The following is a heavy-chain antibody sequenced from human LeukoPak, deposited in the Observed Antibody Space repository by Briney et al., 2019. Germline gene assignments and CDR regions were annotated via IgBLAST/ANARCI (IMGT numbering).Heavy chain of an antibody. CDR3: ASHVSGDYYYYYMDG. D-gene: IGHD3-16*01. CDR1: GGSISSGGYY. CDR2: IYYSGST. V-gene: IGHV4-31*03. Sequence: SETLSLTCTVSGGSISSGGYYWSWIRQHPGKGLEWIGYIYYSGSTYYNPSLKSRVTISVDTSKNQFSLKLSSVTAADTAVYYCASHVSGDYYYYYMDGWGKGTTVTVSS. J-gene: IGHJ6*03.